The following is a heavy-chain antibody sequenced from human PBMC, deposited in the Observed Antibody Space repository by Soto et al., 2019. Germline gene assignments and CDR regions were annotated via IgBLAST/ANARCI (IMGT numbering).Heavy chain of an antibody. CDR1: GYTFTSYG. D-gene: IGHD3-3*01. J-gene: IGHJ6*02. V-gene: IGHV1-18*04. CDR2: ISAYNGNT. Sequence: ASVKVSCSAYGYTFTSYGISRVRQAPGQGLEWMGWISAYNGNTNYAQKLQGRVTMTTDTSTSTAYMELRSLRSDDTAVYYCARDRTYYDFWSGYPQDYYYYGMDVWGQGTMVTVSS. CDR3: ARDRTYYDFWSGYPQDYYYYGMDV.